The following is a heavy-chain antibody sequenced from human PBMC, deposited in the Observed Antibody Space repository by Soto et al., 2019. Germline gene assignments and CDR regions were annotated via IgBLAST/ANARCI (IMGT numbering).Heavy chain of an antibody. D-gene: IGHD3-22*01. V-gene: IGHV3-30*18. Sequence: QVQLVESGGGVVQPGRSLRLSCAASGFTFSSYGIHWVRQAPGKGLEWVAVISYDGRNKQYADSVKGRVTIARDNSKNPLDLQRDSLTAEDKAVYYCAKDTYYHDSSGYYICDYWGQGTLVTVSS. CDR3: AKDTYYHDSSGYYICDY. CDR1: GFTFSSYG. J-gene: IGHJ4*02. CDR2: ISYDGRNK.